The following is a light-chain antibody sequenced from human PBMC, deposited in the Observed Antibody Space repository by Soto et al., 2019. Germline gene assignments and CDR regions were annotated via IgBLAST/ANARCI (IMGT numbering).Light chain of an antibody. V-gene: IGKV1-17*01. CDR3: QRSGGSVS. CDR2: AAS. J-gene: IGKJ4*01. Sequence: DIQMTQSPSSLSASVGDRVTITCRASQGIRNDLGWYQQKPGKAPKRLIYAASSLQSGVPSRFSGSGSGTEFTLTINRLEPEDFAVYYCQRSGGSVSFGGGTKVE. CDR1: QGIRND.